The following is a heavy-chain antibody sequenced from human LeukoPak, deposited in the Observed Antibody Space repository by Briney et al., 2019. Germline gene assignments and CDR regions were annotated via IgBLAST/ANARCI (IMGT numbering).Heavy chain of an antibody. CDR3: ARSRAVVTHFDY. V-gene: IGHV1-18*01. CDR2: ISAYNGNT. D-gene: IGHD4-23*01. J-gene: IGHJ4*02. CDR1: GYTFTSYG. Sequence: ASVKDSCKASGYTFTSYGISWVRQAPGQGLEWMGWISAYNGNTNYAQKLQGRVTMTTDTSTSTAYMELRSLRSDDTAVYYCARSRAVVTHFDYWGQGTLVTVSS.